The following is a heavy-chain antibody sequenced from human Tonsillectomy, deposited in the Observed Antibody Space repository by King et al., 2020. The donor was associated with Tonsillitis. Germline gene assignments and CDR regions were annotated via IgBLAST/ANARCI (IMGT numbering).Heavy chain of an antibody. V-gene: IGHV4-59*08. CDR2: IYYSGST. Sequence: QVQLQESGPGLVKPSETLSLTCTVSGGSISSYYWSWIRQPPGKGLEWIGYIYYSGSTNYNPSLKSRVTISVDTSKNQFSLKLSSVTAADTAVYYCARRSAMGHFQHWGQGTLVTVSS. CDR1: GGSISSYY. J-gene: IGHJ1*01. CDR3: ARRSAMGHFQH. D-gene: IGHD2-2*01.